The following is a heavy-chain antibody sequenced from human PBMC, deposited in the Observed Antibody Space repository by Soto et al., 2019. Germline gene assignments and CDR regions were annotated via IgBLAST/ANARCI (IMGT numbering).Heavy chain of an antibody. CDR3: ARGDTAMSAFDI. J-gene: IGHJ3*02. Sequence: GGSLRLSCAASGFTFSSYGMHWVRQAPGKGLEWVAVIWYDGSNKYYADSVKGRFTISRDNSKNTLYLQMNSLRAEDTAVYYCARGDTAMSAFDIWGQGTMVTVSS. D-gene: IGHD5-18*01. CDR1: GFTFSSYG. CDR2: IWYDGSNK. V-gene: IGHV3-33*01.